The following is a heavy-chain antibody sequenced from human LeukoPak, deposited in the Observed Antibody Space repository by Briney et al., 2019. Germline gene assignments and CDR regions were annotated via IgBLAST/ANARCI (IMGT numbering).Heavy chain of an antibody. J-gene: IGHJ4*02. V-gene: IGHV3-11*04. CDR1: GFTFGDYY. Sequence: PGGSLRLSCAASGFTFGDYYMSWIRQAPGKGLEWVSYISSSDSPIYYADSVKGRFTISRDNAKKSLSLQMNSLRADDTAVYYCARGYSSSWYLDWGQGTLVTVSS. CDR3: ARGYSSSWYLD. D-gene: IGHD6-13*01. CDR2: ISSSDSPI.